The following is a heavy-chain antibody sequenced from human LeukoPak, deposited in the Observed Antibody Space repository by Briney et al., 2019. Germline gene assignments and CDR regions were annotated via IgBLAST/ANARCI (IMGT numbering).Heavy chain of an antibody. Sequence: GGSLRLSCAASGFTVSTNYISWVRQAPGKGLEWVSVIYSAVSTYYADSVKGRFTISRDNSKNTVYLQMNSLSPDDTAVYYCAPEGGSGSYGYDYWGQGTLVTVSS. CDR2: IYSAVST. D-gene: IGHD3-10*01. V-gene: IGHV3-66*02. J-gene: IGHJ4*02. CDR1: GFTVSTNY. CDR3: APEGGSGSYGYDY.